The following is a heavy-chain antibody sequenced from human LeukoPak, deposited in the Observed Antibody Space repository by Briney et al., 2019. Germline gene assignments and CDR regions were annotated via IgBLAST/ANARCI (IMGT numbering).Heavy chain of an antibody. J-gene: IGHJ3*02. D-gene: IGHD2-15*01. Sequence: SETLSLTCTVSGGSISSGGYYWSWIRQHPGKGLEWIGYIYYSGSTYYNPSLKSRVTISVDTSKNQFSLKLSSVTAADTAVYCCARADIVVVVAAPDAFDIWGQGTMVTVSS. CDR3: ARADIVVVVAAPDAFDI. V-gene: IGHV4-31*03. CDR2: IYYSGST. CDR1: GGSISSGGYY.